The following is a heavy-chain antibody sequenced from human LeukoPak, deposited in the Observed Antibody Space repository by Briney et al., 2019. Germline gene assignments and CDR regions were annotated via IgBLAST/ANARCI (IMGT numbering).Heavy chain of an antibody. V-gene: IGHV4-39*06. D-gene: IGHD6-19*01. CDR3: ARGLIAVAGTHLAFGYNWFDP. CDR2: IHYTGNT. J-gene: IGHJ5*02. Sequence: SETLSLTCTVSGGSIASCSNYWVWIRQSPVKGLEWIGSIHYTGNTPYNPSLKSRLTMSVDTSKNQFALNLASVTAADTAVYYCARGLIAVAGTHLAFGYNWFDPWGQGTLVTVSS. CDR1: GGSIASCSNY.